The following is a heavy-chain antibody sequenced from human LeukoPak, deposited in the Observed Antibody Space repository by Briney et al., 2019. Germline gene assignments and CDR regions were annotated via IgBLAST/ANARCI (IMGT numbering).Heavy chain of an antibody. D-gene: IGHD3-3*01. CDR1: GGSISSGGYY. CDR3: ARENYGVVIN. J-gene: IGHJ4*02. V-gene: IGHV4-31*03. CDR2: IYYSGST. Sequence: SETLSLTCTVSGGSISSGGYYWSWICQHPGKGLEWIGYIYYSGSTYYNPSLKSRVTISVDTSKNQFSLKLSSVTAADTAVYYCARENYGVVINWGQGTLVTVSS.